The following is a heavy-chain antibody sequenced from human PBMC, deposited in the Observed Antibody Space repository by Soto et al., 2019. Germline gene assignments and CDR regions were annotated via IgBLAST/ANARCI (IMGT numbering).Heavy chain of an antibody. CDR2: IYSGGST. J-gene: IGHJ3*02. D-gene: IGHD3-16*01. CDR1: GFTVSSNY. CDR3: AREWGVTDAFDI. V-gene: IGHV3-53*01. Sequence: EVQLVESGGGLIQPGGSLRLSCAASGFTVSSNYMSWVRQAPGKGLEWVSVIYSGGSTYYADSVKGRFTIARDNSKNTLYLQMNSLRAEDTAVYYCAREWGVTDAFDIRCQGTMVTVSS.